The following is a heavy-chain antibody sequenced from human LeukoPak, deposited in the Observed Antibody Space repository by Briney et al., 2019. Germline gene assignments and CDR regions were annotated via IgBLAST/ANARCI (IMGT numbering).Heavy chain of an antibody. Sequence: PGGSLTLSCAASGFSVSGNYRSWVRQAPGKGLEWVSVIYSGGTTYYAVSVKGRFTVSRDNSRNTLFLQMNSLRAEDTAVYFCARGGSSWFGKAFDIWAQG. CDR3: ARGGSSWFGKAFDI. CDR1: GFSVSGNY. J-gene: IGHJ3*02. D-gene: IGHD2-2*01. V-gene: IGHV3-53*01. CDR2: IYSGGTT.